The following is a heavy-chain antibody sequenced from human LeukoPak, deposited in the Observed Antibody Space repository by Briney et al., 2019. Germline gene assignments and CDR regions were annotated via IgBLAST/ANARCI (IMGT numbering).Heavy chain of an antibody. J-gene: IGHJ6*02. CDR3: ARGPPGDFWTYDYYYYGMDV. V-gene: IGHV3-33*01. D-gene: IGHD3/OR15-3a*01. CDR2: IWYDGSDK. CDR1: GFPFSNYA. Sequence: PGTSLRLSCAASGFPFSNYAMHWVRQDPGKGLEWVAVIWYDGSDKYYGESLRGRFTISRDNSKNTLYLLMNSLRAEDSAVYYCARGPPGDFWTYDYYYYGMDVWGQGTTVTVSS.